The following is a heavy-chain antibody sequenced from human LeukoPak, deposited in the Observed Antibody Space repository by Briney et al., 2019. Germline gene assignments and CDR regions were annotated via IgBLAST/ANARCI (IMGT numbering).Heavy chain of an antibody. CDR3: ARVGAYSGSWYEWAPFDY. CDR2: IYHSGST. J-gene: IGHJ4*02. CDR1: GYSISSGYY. Sequence: SETLSLTCTVSGYSISSGYYWGWIRQPPGKGLEWIGSIYHSGSTYYNPSLKSRVTISVDTSKNQFSLKMSSVTAADTAVYYCARVGAYSGSWYEWAPFDYWGQGTLVTVSS. D-gene: IGHD6-13*01. V-gene: IGHV4-38-2*02.